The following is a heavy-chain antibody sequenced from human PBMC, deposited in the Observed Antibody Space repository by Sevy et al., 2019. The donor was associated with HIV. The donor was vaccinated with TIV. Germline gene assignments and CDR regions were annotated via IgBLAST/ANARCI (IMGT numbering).Heavy chain of an antibody. J-gene: IGHJ3*02. CDR3: ARGRPYYDILTDNGAFDI. V-gene: IGHV4-59*01. D-gene: IGHD3-9*01. CDR1: GGSISSYY. Sequence: SETLSLTCTVSGGSISSYYWSWIRQPPGKGLEWIGYIYYSGSTNYNLSLKSRVTISVDTSKNQFSLKLSSVTAADTAVYYCARGRPYYDILTDNGAFDIWGQGTMVTVSS. CDR2: IYYSGST.